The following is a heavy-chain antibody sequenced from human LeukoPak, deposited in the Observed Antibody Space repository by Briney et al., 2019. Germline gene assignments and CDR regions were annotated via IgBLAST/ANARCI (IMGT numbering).Heavy chain of an antibody. CDR2: ISCDGSNK. J-gene: IGHJ4*02. CDR1: GFTFSSYA. CDR3: ARVTGSYSIVGSFDY. V-gene: IGHV3-30-3*01. D-gene: IGHD1-26*01. Sequence: PGGSLRLSCAASGFTFSSYAMHWVRQAPGKGLEWVAVISCDGSNKYYADSVKGRFTISRDNSKNTLYLQMNSLRAEDTAVYYCARVTGSYSIVGSFDYWGQGTLVTVSS.